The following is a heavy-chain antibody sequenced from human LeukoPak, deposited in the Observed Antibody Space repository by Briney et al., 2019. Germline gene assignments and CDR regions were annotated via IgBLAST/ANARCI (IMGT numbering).Heavy chain of an antibody. Sequence: PSETLSLTCTVSGGSIGSYYWSWIRQPAGKGLEWIGRIYTSGSTNYNPSLKSRVTMSVDTSKNQLSLKLSSVTAADTAVYYCARTITRKHCSSTSCYTGAGYYYYYMDVWGKGTTVTVSS. CDR1: GGSIGSYY. CDR2: IYTSGST. CDR3: ARTITRKHCSSTSCYTGAGYYYYYMDV. J-gene: IGHJ6*03. V-gene: IGHV4-4*07. D-gene: IGHD2-2*02.